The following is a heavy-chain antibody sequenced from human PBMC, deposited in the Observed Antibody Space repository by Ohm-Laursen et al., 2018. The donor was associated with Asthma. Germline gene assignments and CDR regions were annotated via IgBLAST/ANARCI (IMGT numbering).Heavy chain of an antibody. J-gene: IGHJ4*02. Sequence: RSLRLSCSASGFTFRSYAMHWVRQAPGKGLEWVAVGGSYYDGGLKYYADSVKGRFTISRDNSKNTLYLQMNSLRAEDTAVYYCARIGSFSAGIYFDSWGQGTLVTVSS. CDR2: GGSYYDGGLK. CDR3: ARIGSFSAGIYFDS. CDR1: GFTFRSYA. V-gene: IGHV3-30-3*01. D-gene: IGHD6-19*01.